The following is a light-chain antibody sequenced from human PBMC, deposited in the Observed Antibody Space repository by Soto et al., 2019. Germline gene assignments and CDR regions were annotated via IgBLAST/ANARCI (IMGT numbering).Light chain of an antibody. CDR3: QQYNAFYT. V-gene: IGKV1-17*03. CDR1: QGISNY. Sequence: DIQMTQSPSAMSASVGDRVNITCRASQGISNYLAWFQLKPGKVPKRLMYAASTLQSGVPSRFSGSGSETEFILTISSLQPDDFATYYCQQYNAFYTFGQGTKVDIK. CDR2: AAS. J-gene: IGKJ2*01.